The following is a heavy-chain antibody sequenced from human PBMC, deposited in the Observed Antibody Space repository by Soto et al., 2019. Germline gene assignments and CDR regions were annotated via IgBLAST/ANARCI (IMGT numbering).Heavy chain of an antibody. CDR1: GFTFSSYA. V-gene: IGHV3-23*01. CDR2: ISGSGGST. J-gene: IGHJ5*02. Sequence: PGGSLRLSCAASGFTFSSYAMSWVRQAPGKGLEWASAISGSGGSTYYADSVKGRFTISRDNSKNTLYLQMNSLRAEDTAVYYCAKIRPHIVVVVAAGFDPWGQGTLVTVSS. D-gene: IGHD2-15*01. CDR3: AKIRPHIVVVVAAGFDP.